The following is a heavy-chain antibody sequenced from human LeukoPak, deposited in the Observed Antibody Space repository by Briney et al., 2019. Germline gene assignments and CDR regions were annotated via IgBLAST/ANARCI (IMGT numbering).Heavy chain of an antibody. D-gene: IGHD2-15*01. CDR2: MYVSGCI. CDR1: GDSISSKSYY. Sequence: SETLSLTCTVSGDSISSKSYYWSWIRQPAGKGLEWIGRMYVSGCIEYNPSFKSRVTISRDASKNEFSLNLSSVTDADTAVYYCARDSPPAYCSGGSCYFDSWGQGTLVTVSS. V-gene: IGHV4-61*02. J-gene: IGHJ4*02. CDR3: ARDSPPAYCSGGSCYFDS.